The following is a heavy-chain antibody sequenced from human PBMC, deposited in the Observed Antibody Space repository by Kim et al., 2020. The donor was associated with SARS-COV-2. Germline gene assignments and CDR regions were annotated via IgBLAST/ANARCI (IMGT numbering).Heavy chain of an antibody. Sequence: GGSLRLSCAGSGLTVSGNYMSWVRQAPGKGLEWVSVIYDGGTTNHADSVKGRFTISRDNSKNTLYLQMNSLSAEDTAVYYCARDDHYWGQGTLVTVSS. J-gene: IGHJ4*02. CDR2: IYDGGTT. V-gene: IGHV3-53*01. CDR3: ARDDHY. D-gene: IGHD3-10*01. CDR1: GLTVSGNY.